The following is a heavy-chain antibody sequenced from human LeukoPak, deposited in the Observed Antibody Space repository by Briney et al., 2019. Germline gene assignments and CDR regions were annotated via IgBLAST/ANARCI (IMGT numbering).Heavy chain of an antibody. CDR3: ARAYVDTAMVTGYYYYMDV. Sequence: SETLSLTRTVSGGSISSYYWSWIRQPPGKGLEWIGYIYYSGSTNYNPSLKSRVTISVDTSKNQFSLKLSSVTAADTAVYYCARAYVDTAMVTGYYYYMDVWGKGTTVTVSS. J-gene: IGHJ6*03. CDR2: IYYSGST. CDR1: GGSISSYY. D-gene: IGHD5-18*01. V-gene: IGHV4-59*01.